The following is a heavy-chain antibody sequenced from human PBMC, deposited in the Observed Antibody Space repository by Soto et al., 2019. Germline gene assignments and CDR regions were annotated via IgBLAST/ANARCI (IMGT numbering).Heavy chain of an antibody. D-gene: IGHD1-1*01. J-gene: IGHJ4*02. CDR2: INSDGSSR. CDR1: GFTFSSYW. V-gene: IGHV3-74*01. CDR3: ARPRYVVSGTPFDY. Sequence: EVQLVESGGGIVQPGGSLRLSCAASGFTFSSYWMHWVRQVPGKGLVWVSRINSDGSSRSYADSVKGRFTISRDAAKNTLYLQMTRLTAEDTAVYYCARPRYVVSGTPFDYWGQGSLVTVSS.